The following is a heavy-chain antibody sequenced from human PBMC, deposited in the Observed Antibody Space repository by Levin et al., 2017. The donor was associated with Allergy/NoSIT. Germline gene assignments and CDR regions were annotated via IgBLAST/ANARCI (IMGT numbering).Heavy chain of an antibody. J-gene: IGHJ6*02. V-gene: IGHV4-39*01. CDR3: ARQGGYCSSTSCYYYYGMDV. D-gene: IGHD2-2*01. CDR2: IYYSGST. CDR1: GGSISSSSYY. Sequence: SETLSLTCTVSGGSISSSSYYWGWIRQPPGKGLEWIGSIYYSGSTYYNPSLKSRVTISVDTSKNQFSLKLSSVTAADTAVYYWARQGGYCSSTSCYYYYGMDVWGQGTTVTVS.